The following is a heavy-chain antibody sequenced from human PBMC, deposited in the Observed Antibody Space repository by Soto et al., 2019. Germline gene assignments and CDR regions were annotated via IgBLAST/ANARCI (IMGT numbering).Heavy chain of an antibody. Sequence: GGSLRLSCAASGFTFSSYALSWVRQTPEKGLEWVSTISGSGSTAYYADSVKGRFTISRDNSRNTLYLQLSSLRAADTATYYCAKPRFSSGWQNAFDFWGQGTMVTVS. J-gene: IGHJ3*01. V-gene: IGHV3-23*01. CDR3: AKPRFSSGWQNAFDF. CDR2: ISGSGSTA. D-gene: IGHD6-19*01. CDR1: GFTFSSYA.